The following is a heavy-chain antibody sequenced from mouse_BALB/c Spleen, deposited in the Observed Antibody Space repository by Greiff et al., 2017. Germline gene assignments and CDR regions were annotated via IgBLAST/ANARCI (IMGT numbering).Heavy chain of an antibody. J-gene: IGHJ3*01. CDR2: ISTYYGDA. D-gene: IGHD2-3*01. V-gene: IGHV1S137*01. CDR1: GYTFTDYA. CDR3: ATGDGYYDGFAY. Sequence: VQLQQSGAELVRPGVSVKISCKGSGYTFTDYAMHWVKQSHAKSLEWIGVISTYYGDASYNQKFKGKATMTVDKSSSTAYMELARLTSEDSAIYYCATGDGYYDGFAYWGQGTLVTVSA.